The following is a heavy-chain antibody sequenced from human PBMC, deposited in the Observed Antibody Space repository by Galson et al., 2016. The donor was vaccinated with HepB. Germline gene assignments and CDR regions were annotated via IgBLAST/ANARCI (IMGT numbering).Heavy chain of an antibody. CDR1: GFTFDDYG. CDR3: TKAGDSTGYYYSKFN. CDR2: ISGSGDST. V-gene: IGHV3-23*01. Sequence: SLRLSCAASGFTFDDYGMNWARQVPGKGLEWVSTISGSGDSTYYADSGKGRFTISRDKSKNTLYLQMNSLRAEDTAVYYCTKAGDSTGYYYSKFNWGQGTLVTVSS. D-gene: IGHD3-22*01. J-gene: IGHJ4*02.